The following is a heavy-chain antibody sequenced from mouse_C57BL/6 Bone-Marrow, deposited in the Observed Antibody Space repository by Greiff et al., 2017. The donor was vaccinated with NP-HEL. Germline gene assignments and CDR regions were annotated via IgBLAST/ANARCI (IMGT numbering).Heavy chain of an antibody. CDR1: GIDFSRYW. J-gene: IGHJ4*01. V-gene: IGHV4-1*01. CDR3: ARPVRLYYYGSSPYAMDY. D-gene: IGHD1-1*01. CDR2: INPDSSTI. Sequence: EVKLVESGGGLVQPGGSLKLSCAASGIDFSRYWMSWVRRAPGKGLEWIGEINPDSSTINYAPSLKDKFIISRDNAKNTMYLQMSKVRSEDTALYYCARPVRLYYYGSSPYAMDYWGQGTSVTVSS.